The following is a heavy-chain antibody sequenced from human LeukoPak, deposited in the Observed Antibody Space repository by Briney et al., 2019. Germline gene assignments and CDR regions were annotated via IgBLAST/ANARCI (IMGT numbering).Heavy chain of an antibody. CDR3: IRTLIVATSPYMDV. D-gene: IGHD5-12*01. V-gene: IGHV3-74*01. CDR1: RFTFSSYW. CDR2: VNSDGTGI. Sequence: RGSLRLSCAPSRFTFSSYWMHWVRQAPGQGMGWVSRVNSDGTGITYADSVEGRFTISRDNAKNTVYLQMNSLRAEDTAIYYCIRTLIVATSPYMDVWAKGTTVTVSS. J-gene: IGHJ6*03.